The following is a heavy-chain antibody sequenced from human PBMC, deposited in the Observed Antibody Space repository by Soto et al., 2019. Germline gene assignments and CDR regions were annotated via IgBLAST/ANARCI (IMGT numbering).Heavy chain of an antibody. CDR3: ARAHFPDVDIYAMDV. CDR1: GFTFSDHA. D-gene: IGHD2-2*03. V-gene: IGHV3-33*01. CDR2: IWNDGSNK. Sequence: GGSLRLSCAASGFTFSDHAMHWVRQAPGKGREWLAIIWNDGSNKFYAGSVKGRFAISRDNSKNTVYLQMNTLSAEDTAVYYCARAHFPDVDIYAMDVWGQGTTVTVSS. J-gene: IGHJ6*02.